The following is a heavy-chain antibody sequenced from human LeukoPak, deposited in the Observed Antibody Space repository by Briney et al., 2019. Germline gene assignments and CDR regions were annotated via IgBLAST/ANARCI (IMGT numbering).Heavy chain of an antibody. CDR1: GFTFSSYA. CDR2: ITGSGGNT. V-gene: IGHV3-23*01. Sequence: GGSLRLSCAASGFTFSSYAMSWVRQAPGKGREWVSAITGSGGNTYSADSVKGRFTISRDNSKNSLYLQMNSLRAEDTAVYYCARGAYSSGWAYFDHWGQGTLVTVSS. D-gene: IGHD6-19*01. CDR3: ARGAYSSGWAYFDH. J-gene: IGHJ4*02.